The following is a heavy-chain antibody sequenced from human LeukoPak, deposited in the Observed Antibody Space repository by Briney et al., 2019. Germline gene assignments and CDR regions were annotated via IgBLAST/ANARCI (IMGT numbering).Heavy chain of an antibody. CDR3: AHGSYSSGWYRNQRVLEYFQH. CDR1: GCTFSNYW. CDR2: IYWDDDK. D-gene: IGHD6-19*01. V-gene: IGHV2-5*08. J-gene: IGHJ1*01. Sequence: LRLSCAVSGCTFSNYWMSWVRQAPGKGLEWLALIYWDDDKRYSPSLKSRLTITKDTSKNQVVLTMTNMDPVDTATYYCAHGSYSSGWYRNQRVLEYFQHWGQGTLVTVSS.